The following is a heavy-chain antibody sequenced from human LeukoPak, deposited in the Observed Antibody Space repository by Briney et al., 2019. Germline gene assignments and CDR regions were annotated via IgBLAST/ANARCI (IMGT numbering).Heavy chain of an antibody. J-gene: IGHJ4*02. V-gene: IGHV3-53*01. D-gene: IGHD4-17*01. CDR2: IESGGRT. CDR3: ARDHRTTVTPCFDY. CDR1: GFTVSSTY. Sequence: GGSLRLSCAASGFTVSSTYMSWVRQAPGKGLEWVSVIESGGRTYYADSVKGRFTISRDSSKNTLYLQMNSLRAEDTAFYFCARDHRTTVTPCFDYWGQGTLVTVSS.